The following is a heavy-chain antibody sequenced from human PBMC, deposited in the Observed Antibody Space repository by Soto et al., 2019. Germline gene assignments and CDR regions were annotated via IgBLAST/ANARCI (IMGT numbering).Heavy chain of an antibody. Sequence: SETLSLTCSVYGASFSGYYWSWIRQSPGKGLEWIGEIHHSGSTHYNPSLKSRLTFSIDESQSQFYMMLTSVTAADTALYFCARGHSTSGYDSWGQGSLLTVSS. J-gene: IGHJ4*02. CDR3: ARGHSTSGYDS. V-gene: IGHV4-34*01. D-gene: IGHD6-6*01. CDR2: IHHSGST. CDR1: GASFSGYY.